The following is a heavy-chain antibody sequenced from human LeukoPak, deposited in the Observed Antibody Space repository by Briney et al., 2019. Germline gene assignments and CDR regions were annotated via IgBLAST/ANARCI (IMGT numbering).Heavy chain of an antibody. CDR1: GGSISSYY. Sequence: PSETLSLTCTVSGGSISSYYWSWIRQPPGKGLEWIGYIYYSGSTNYNPSLKSRVTISVDTSKNQFSLKLSSVTAADTAMYYCARDHSSGWYRGAFDIWGQGTRLTVSS. D-gene: IGHD6-19*01. J-gene: IGHJ3*02. CDR3: ARDHSSGWYRGAFDI. CDR2: IYYSGST. V-gene: IGHV4-59*01.